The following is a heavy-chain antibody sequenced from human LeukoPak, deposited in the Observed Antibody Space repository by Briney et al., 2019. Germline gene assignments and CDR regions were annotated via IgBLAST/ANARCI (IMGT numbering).Heavy chain of an antibody. V-gene: IGHV1-69*13. CDR3: ARAVTGTLSYYYGMDV. CDR1: GGTFSSYA. J-gene: IGHJ6*02. D-gene: IGHD1-7*01. CDR2: IIPIFDTA. Sequence: ASVKVSCKASGGTFSSYAISWVRQAPGQGLEWMGGIIPIFDTANYAQKFQGRVTITADESTSTAYMELSSLRSEDTAVYYCARAVTGTLSYYYGMDVWGQGTTVTVSS.